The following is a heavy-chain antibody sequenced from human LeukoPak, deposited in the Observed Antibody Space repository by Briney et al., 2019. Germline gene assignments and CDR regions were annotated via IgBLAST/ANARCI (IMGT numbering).Heavy chain of an antibody. J-gene: IGHJ3*02. Sequence: PGGSLRLSCAASGFTFSSYSMNWVRQAPGKGLEWVSSISGSSTYIYYADSVKGRFTISRDNAKNSLYLQINSLRAEDTAVYYCASAQVNWGLGRAFDIWGQGTKVTVSS. D-gene: IGHD7-27*01. CDR2: ISGSSTYI. V-gene: IGHV3-21*01. CDR1: GFTFSSYS. CDR3: ASAQVNWGLGRAFDI.